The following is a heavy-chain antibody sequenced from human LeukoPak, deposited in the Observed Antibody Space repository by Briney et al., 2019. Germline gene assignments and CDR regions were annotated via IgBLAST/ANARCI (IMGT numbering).Heavy chain of an antibody. CDR1: GFTFSSYE. Sequence: GGSLRLSCAASGFTFSSYEMNWVRQAPGKGLEWVALIIYDGYYKYYADSVKGRFTISRDDSKNTLYLQMNSLRAEDTAVYYCAKDLISMVRGSAMDVWGQGTTVTVSS. D-gene: IGHD3-10*01. CDR2: IIYDGYYK. J-gene: IGHJ6*02. V-gene: IGHV3-30*18. CDR3: AKDLISMVRGSAMDV.